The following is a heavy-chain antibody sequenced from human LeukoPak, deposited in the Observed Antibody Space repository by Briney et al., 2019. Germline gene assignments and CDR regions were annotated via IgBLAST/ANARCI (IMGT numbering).Heavy chain of an antibody. D-gene: IGHD1-26*01. CDR3: AKASVGARFFDP. CDR2: IYHSGST. Sequence: SETLSLTCAVSGGSISSSNWWSWVRQPPGKGLEWIGEIYHSGSTNYNPSLKSRVTISVDKSKNQFPLKLSSVTAADTAVYYCAKASVGARFFDPWGQGTLVTVSS. V-gene: IGHV4-4*02. J-gene: IGHJ5*02. CDR1: GGSISSSNW.